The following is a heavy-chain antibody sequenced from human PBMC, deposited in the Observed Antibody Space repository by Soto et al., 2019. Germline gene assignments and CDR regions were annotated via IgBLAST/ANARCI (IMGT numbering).Heavy chain of an antibody. CDR2: ITSKSTTI. J-gene: IGHJ5*02. CDR3: AREMGACSDSSCYPGPYDS. V-gene: IGHV3-48*02. D-gene: IGHD3-16*01. CDR1: GFTFTSYS. Sequence: PVGSLRLSCAASGFTFTSYSMNWVRQAPGQRLEWVSYITSKSTTIKYADSVKGRFTVSRDNAKNSLYLQLNSLRDEDTAVYYCAREMGACSDSSCYPGPYDSWGQGTLVTVSS.